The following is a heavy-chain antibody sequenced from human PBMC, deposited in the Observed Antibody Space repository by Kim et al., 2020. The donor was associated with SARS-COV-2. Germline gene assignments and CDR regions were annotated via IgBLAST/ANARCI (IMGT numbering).Heavy chain of an antibody. Sequence: GGSLRLSCAASGFTFSSYGMHWVRQAPGKGLEWVAVIWYDGSNKYYADSVKGRFTISRDNSKNTLYLQMNSLRAEDTAVYYCARDPHPSGNGVVMPWGYFDYWGQGTLVTVSS. V-gene: IGHV3-33*01. CDR2: IWYDGSNK. J-gene: IGHJ4*02. CDR3: ARDPHPSGNGVVMPWGYFDY. CDR1: GFTFSSYG. D-gene: IGHD3-3*01.